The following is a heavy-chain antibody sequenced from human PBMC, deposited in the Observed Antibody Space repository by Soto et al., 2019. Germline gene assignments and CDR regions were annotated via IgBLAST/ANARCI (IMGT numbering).Heavy chain of an antibody. V-gene: IGHV3-15*07. Sequence: GGSLRLSCAASGFTFSNAWMNWVRQAPGKGLEWVGRIKSKTDGGTTDYAAPVKGRFTISRDDSKNTLYLQMNSLKTEDTAVYYCTTALGYSYGYDYYYYGMDVWGQGTTVTV. CDR3: TTALGYSYGYDYYYYGMDV. CDR2: IKSKTDGGTT. J-gene: IGHJ6*02. CDR1: GFTFSNAW. D-gene: IGHD5-18*01.